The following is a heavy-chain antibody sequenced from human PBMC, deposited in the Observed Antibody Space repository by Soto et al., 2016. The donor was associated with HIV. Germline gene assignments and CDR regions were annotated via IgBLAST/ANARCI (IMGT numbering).Heavy chain of an antibody. CDR3: ARWSDYYDSRGYYYYFDL. Sequence: QLQLQESGPGLVKPSETLSLTCTVSGVSVTSRISYWGWIRQPPGKGLEWIGNINYSGKTDYRSSLKSRVTISVDTSKNQFSLRLTSVTAADSAVYYCARWSDYYDSRGYYYYFDLLGPGKPSHRLL. CDR1: GVSVTSRISY. V-gene: IGHV4-39*01. D-gene: IGHD3-22*01. CDR2: INYSGKT. J-gene: IGHJ4*02.